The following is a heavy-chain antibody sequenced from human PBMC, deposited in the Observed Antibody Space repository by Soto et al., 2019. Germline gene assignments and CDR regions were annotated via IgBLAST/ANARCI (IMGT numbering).Heavy chain of an antibody. CDR2: ISSSSSYI. V-gene: IGHV3-21*01. J-gene: IGHJ6*02. CDR3: ARRWEYYYGMDV. CDR1: GFTFSSYS. D-gene: IGHD1-26*01. Sequence: EVQLVESGGGLVKPGGSLRLSCAASGFTFSSYSMNWVRQAPGKGLEWVSSISSSSSYIYYADSVKGRFTISRDNAKNSLYLQMNSRRAEDTAVYYCARRWEYYYGMDVWGQGTTVTVSS.